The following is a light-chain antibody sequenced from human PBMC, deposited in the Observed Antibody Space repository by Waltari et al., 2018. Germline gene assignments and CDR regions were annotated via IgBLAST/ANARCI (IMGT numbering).Light chain of an antibody. CDR3: QVSDSTADLVV. CDR2: YEN. J-gene: IGLJ2*01. Sequence: SYVLTQPPSVSVAPGETSRITCGGAHIGGYSVHWYQQKPGQAHVLVLYYENNRPSGIPERFSGSNFGNTATLTISRVEAGDEADYYCQVSDSTADLVVFGGGTKLTVL. V-gene: IGLV3-21*04. CDR1: HIGGYS.